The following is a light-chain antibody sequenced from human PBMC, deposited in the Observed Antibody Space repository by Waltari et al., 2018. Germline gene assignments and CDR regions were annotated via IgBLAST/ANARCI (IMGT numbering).Light chain of an antibody. J-gene: IGKJ5*01. V-gene: IGKV3-11*01. CDR1: QSVSSY. Sequence: DIVLTQFPATLSLSPGERATLSCRASQSVSSYLVWYQQKPGQTPRLVIYDASTRAPGIPARFSGSGSGTDFTLTISSLDPEDFAVYYCHQRSNWPITFGQGTRLEIK. CDR2: DAS. CDR3: HQRSNWPIT.